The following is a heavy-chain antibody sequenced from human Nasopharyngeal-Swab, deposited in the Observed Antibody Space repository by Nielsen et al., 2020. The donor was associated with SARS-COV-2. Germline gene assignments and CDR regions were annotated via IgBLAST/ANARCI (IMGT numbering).Heavy chain of an antibody. CDR3: ARSDYDSSGYFN. CDR1: GYTFTGYY. D-gene: IGHD3-22*01. Sequence: ASVKVSCKASGYTFTGYYMHWVRQAPGQGLEWMGRINPNSGGTNYAQKFQGRVTMTRDTSISTAYMELSSLRSEDTAVYYCARSDYDSSGYFNWGQGTLVTVSS. J-gene: IGHJ4*02. V-gene: IGHV1-2*06. CDR2: INPNSGGT.